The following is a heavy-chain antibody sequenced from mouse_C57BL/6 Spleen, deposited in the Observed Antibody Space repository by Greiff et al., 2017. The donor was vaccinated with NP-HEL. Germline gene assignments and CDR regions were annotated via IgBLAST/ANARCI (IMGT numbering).Heavy chain of an antibody. D-gene: IGHD2-1*01. V-gene: IGHV1-64*01. Sequence: QVQLKQPGAELVKPGASVKLSYKASGYTFTSYWMHWVKQRPGQGLEWIGMIHPNSGSTNYNEKFKSKATLTVDKSSSTAYMQLSSLTSEDSAVYYCARLYFPFAYWGQGTLVTVSA. CDR2: IHPNSGST. J-gene: IGHJ3*01. CDR1: GYTFTSYW. CDR3: ARLYFPFAY.